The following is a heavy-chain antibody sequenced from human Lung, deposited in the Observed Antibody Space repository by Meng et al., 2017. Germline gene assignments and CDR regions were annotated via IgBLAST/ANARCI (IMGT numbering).Heavy chain of an antibody. V-gene: IGHV4-34*01. CDR3: ARGPTTMAHDFDY. Sequence: VRLHRWGGGLLRPSETLSLSCVVSGWSFSDYYWSWIRQPPGKGLEWIGEINHSGSTNYNPSLESRATISVDTSKNNLSLKLSSVTAADSAVYYCARGPTTMAHDFDYWGQGTLVTVSS. CDR1: GWSFSDYY. D-gene: IGHD4-11*01. CDR2: INHSGST. J-gene: IGHJ4*02.